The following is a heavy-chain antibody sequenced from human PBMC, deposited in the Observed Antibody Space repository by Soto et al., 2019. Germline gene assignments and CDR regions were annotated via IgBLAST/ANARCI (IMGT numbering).Heavy chain of an antibody. D-gene: IGHD1-7*01. V-gene: IGHV4-61*01. CDR2: IYYSGST. J-gene: IGHJ6*02. CDR3: AAGTIPGYYYYGMDF. Sequence: QVQLQESGPGLVKPSETLSLTCTVSGGSVSSGSYYWSWIRQPPGKGLEWIGYIYYSGSTNYNPPLQSRVTLSVDTSKNQFSLKLSSVTAADTAVYYCAAGTIPGYYYYGMDFWGQGTTVTVSS. CDR1: GGSVSSGSYY.